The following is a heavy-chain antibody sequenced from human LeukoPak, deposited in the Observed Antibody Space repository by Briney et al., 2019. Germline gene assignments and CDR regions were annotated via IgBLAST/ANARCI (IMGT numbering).Heavy chain of an antibody. J-gene: IGHJ4*02. Sequence: ASVKVSCKASGYTFISYYMLWVRQAPGQGLEWMGIINPSGGSTSYAQKFQGRVTMTRDTSTSTVYMELSSLRSEDTAVYYCARDEVGAYIDYWGQGTLVTVSS. CDR1: GYTFISYY. CDR2: INPSGGST. CDR3: ARDEVGAYIDY. V-gene: IGHV1-46*01. D-gene: IGHD1-26*01.